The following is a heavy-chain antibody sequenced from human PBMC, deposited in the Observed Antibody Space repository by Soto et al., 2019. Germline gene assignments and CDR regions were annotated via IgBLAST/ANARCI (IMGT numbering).Heavy chain of an antibody. V-gene: IGHV3-33*01. CDR2: IWYDGSNK. CDR1: GFTFSSYG. D-gene: IGHD6-6*01. J-gene: IGHJ4*02. CDR3: AREGDSSSSNGGYDY. Sequence: QVQLVESGGGVVQPGRSLRLSCAASGFTFSSYGMHWVRQAPGKGLEWVAVIWYDGSNKYYADSVKGRFTISRDNSKNPLYLQMNSLRAEDTAVYYCAREGDSSSSNGGYDYWGQGTLVTVSS.